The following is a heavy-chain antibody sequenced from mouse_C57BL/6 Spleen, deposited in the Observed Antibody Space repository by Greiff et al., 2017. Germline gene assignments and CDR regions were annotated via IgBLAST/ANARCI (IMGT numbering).Heavy chain of an antibody. J-gene: IGHJ2*01. V-gene: IGHV1-55*01. CDR2: IYPGSGST. Sequence: QVQLKQPGAELVKPGASVKMSCKASGYTFTSSWITWVKQRPGQGLEWIGDIYPGSGSTNYNEKFKGKATLTVDTSSSTAYMQLSSLTSVDSAAYYGARRRGFDYWGQGTTLTASS. CDR3: ARRRGFDY. CDR1: GYTFTSSW.